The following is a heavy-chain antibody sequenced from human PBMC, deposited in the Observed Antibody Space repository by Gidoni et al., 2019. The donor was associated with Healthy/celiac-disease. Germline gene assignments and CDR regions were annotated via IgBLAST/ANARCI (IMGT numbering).Heavy chain of an antibody. CDR2: ISSSSSTI. CDR1: GFPFSSYS. V-gene: IGHV3-48*01. Sequence: EVQLVESGGGLVQPGGSRRLSCAASGFPFSSYSMNWVRQAPGKGLEWVSYISSSSSTIYYADSVKGRFTISRDNAKNSLYLQMNSLRAEDTAVYYCARELPDDSYGSLTLDYWGQGTLVTVSS. D-gene: IGHD5-18*01. CDR3: ARELPDDSYGSLTLDY. J-gene: IGHJ4*02.